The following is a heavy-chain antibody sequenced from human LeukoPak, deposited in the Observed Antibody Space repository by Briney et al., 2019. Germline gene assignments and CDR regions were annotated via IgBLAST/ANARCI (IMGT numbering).Heavy chain of an antibody. Sequence: GGSLRLSCAASGFTFSSYAMSWVRQAPGKGLEWVSAISGSGGSTYYADSVKGRFTISRDNSKNTLYLQMNSLRAEDTAVYYCAKDSISSSGWVLGYYFDYWGQGTLVTVSS. CDR3: AKDSISSSGWVLGYYFDY. CDR1: GFTFSSYA. V-gene: IGHV3-23*01. D-gene: IGHD6-19*01. J-gene: IGHJ4*02. CDR2: ISGSGGST.